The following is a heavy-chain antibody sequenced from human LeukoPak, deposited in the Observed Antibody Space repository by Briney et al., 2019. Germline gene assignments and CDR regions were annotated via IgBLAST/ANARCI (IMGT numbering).Heavy chain of an antibody. V-gene: IGHV3-7*01. CDR3: VSQQLAPP. D-gene: IGHD5-24*01. Sequence: GGSLRLSCAASGFTFSNYWMSWVRQAPGNGLEWVANIKEDGSREDYVDFVRGRFTVSRDNGKNSLYLQMNSLRAEDTAVYYCVSQQLAPPWGQGTLVTVSS. CDR1: GFTFSNYW. CDR2: IKEDGSRE. J-gene: IGHJ5*02.